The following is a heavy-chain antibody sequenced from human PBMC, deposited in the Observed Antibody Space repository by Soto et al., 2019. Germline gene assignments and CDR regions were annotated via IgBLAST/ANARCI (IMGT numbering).Heavy chain of an antibody. V-gene: IGHV3-21*01. J-gene: IGHJ6*02. D-gene: IGHD6-13*01. CDR2: ISSSSSYI. Sequence: PGGSLRLSCAASGFTFSSYSMNWVRQAPGKGLEWVSSISSSSSYIYYADSVKGRFTISRDNAKNSLYLQMNSLRAEDTAVYYCASAQDSSSWYSLGDYYGMDVWGQGTTVTVSS. CDR1: GFTFSSYS. CDR3: ASAQDSSSWYSLGDYYGMDV.